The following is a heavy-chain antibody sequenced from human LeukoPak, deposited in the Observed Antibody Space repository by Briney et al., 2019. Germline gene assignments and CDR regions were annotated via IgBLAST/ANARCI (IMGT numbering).Heavy chain of an antibody. Sequence: GGSLRLSCAASGFTFSTYAMHWVRQAPGKGLEWVAVISYDGSNKYYADSVKGRFTIYRDNSNNTLYLQMNSLRAEDTAVYYCARVRQLEGNNWFDPWGQGTLVTVSS. D-gene: IGHD5-24*01. CDR3: ARVRQLEGNNWFDP. CDR1: GFTFSTYA. V-gene: IGHV3-30-3*01. J-gene: IGHJ5*02. CDR2: ISYDGSNK.